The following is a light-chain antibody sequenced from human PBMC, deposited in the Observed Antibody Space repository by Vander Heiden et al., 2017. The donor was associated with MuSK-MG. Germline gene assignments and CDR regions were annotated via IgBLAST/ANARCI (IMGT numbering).Light chain of an antibody. CDR2: RTN. V-gene: IGLV7-43*01. J-gene: IGLJ2*01. Sequence: QTVVTQEPSLTVSPGGTVTLTCASSAGPVSSGHYASWFQQKPGQAPRPLIYRTNNKPSWTPARFSGSLLGGKAALTLSAVQPEDEADYYCLLYYGAAQLIFGGGTKLTVL. CDR3: LLYYGAAQLI. CDR1: AGPVSSGHY.